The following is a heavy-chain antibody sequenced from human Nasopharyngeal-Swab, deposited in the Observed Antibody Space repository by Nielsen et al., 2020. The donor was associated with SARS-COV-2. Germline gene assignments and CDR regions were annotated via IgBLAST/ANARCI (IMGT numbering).Heavy chain of an antibody. Sequence: WIRQPPGKGLEWIGEINHSGSTNYNPSLKSRVTISVDTSKNQFSLKLSSVTAADTAVYYCASVGSSSWYQLWFDPWGQGTLVTASS. V-gene: IGHV4-34*01. CDR2: INHSGST. J-gene: IGHJ5*02. D-gene: IGHD6-13*01. CDR3: ASVGSSSWYQLWFDP.